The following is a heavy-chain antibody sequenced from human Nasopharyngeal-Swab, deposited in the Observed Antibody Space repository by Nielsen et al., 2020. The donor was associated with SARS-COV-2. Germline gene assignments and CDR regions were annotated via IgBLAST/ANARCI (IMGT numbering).Heavy chain of an antibody. J-gene: IGHJ4*02. CDR2: INPGSGGT. CDR1: GYTFNNYY. V-gene: IGHV1-46*02. Sequence: ASVKVSCKASGYTFNNYYIHWVRQAPGQGLEWMGMINPGSGGTTYAQKFQGRVTMTRDTSTSTVFMDLSSLRSEDTAVYYCAREGGQDYYDNGEDYWGQGTLVTVPS. D-gene: IGHD3-22*01. CDR3: AREGGQDYYDNGEDY.